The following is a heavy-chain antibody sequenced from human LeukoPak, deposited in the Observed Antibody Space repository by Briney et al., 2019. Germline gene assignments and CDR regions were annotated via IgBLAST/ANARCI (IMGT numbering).Heavy chain of an antibody. CDR3: ARQVGGHIVVVPAAITN. CDR2: IHYSGST. D-gene: IGHD2-2*01. Sequence: SETLSLTCTVSGGSISSSSYYWAWIRQPPGKGLEWIGSIHYSGSTYYNPSLKSRVTISVDTSKNQFSLKLSSVTAADTAVYYCARQVGGHIVVVPAAITNWGQGTLVTVSS. V-gene: IGHV4-39*01. CDR1: GGSISSSSYY. J-gene: IGHJ4*02.